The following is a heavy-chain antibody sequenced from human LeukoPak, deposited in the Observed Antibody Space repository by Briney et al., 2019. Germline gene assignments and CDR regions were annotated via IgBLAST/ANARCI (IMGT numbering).Heavy chain of an antibody. V-gene: IGHV1-69*05. CDR2: IIPIFGTA. CDR3: ARAGVRYYGSGSYYPHYYYYMDV. D-gene: IGHD3-10*01. J-gene: IGHJ6*03. Sequence: SVKVSCKASGGTFSSYAISWVRQAPGQGLEWMGGIIPIFGTANYAQKFQGRVTITTDESTSTAYMELSNLRSEDTAVYYCARAGVRYYGSGSYYPHYYYYMDVWGKGTTVTVSS. CDR1: GGTFSSYA.